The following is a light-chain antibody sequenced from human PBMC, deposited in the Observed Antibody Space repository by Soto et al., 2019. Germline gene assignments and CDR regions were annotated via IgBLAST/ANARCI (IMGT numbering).Light chain of an antibody. CDR3: ETGDSNTRV. CDR1: SGHSSYI. Sequence: QSVLTQSSSASASLGSSVKLTCTLSSGHSSYIIAWHQPQPGKAPRYLMKLEGSGSYNKGSGVPDRFSGSSSGADRYLTISNLQFEDEADDYCETGDSNTRVFGGGTKVTAL. J-gene: IGLJ2*01. V-gene: IGLV4-60*02. CDR2: LEGSGSY.